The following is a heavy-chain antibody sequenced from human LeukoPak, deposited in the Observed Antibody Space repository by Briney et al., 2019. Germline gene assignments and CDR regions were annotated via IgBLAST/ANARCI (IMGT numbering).Heavy chain of an antibody. J-gene: IGHJ6*02. Sequence: KSSQTLSLNCTVPGYSISSGYYWGWIRQPPGKGLEWIGRIYHSGSTYYNPSLKSRVSISVDTSKNQFSLKLSSVTASDPAPNYCASFIAAAGTPYYGMDVWGQGTTVTVSS. V-gene: IGHV4-38-2*02. CDR1: GYSISSGYY. CDR3: ASFIAAAGTPYYGMDV. D-gene: IGHD6-13*01. CDR2: IYHSGST.